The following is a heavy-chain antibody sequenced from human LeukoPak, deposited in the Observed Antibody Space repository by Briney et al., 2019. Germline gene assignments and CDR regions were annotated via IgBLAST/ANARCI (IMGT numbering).Heavy chain of an antibody. J-gene: IGHJ4*02. CDR2: TYYRSKWYN. CDR1: GDSVSSNSAA. V-gene: IGHV6-1*01. Sequence: SQTLSLTCAISGDSVSSNSAAWNWIRQSPSRGLEWLGRTYYRSKWYNDYAVSVKSRITINPDTSKNQFSLQLNSVTPEDTAVYYCARGWSILTGYSVDYYFDYWDQGTLVTVSS. D-gene: IGHD3-9*01. CDR3: ARGWSILTGYSVDYYFDY.